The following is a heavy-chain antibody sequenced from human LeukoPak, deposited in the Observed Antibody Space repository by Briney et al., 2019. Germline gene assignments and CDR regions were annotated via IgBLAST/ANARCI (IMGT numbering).Heavy chain of an antibody. CDR1: GGSFSGYY. CDR2: INHSGST. Sequence: SETLSLTCAVYGGSFSGYYWRWLRQPPGKGVEGRGEINHSGSTNDNPSLKRRVTISVDTYKKEFSLKLSSVTAADTAVYYCARLFHDSVWSGYWFDPWGQGTLVTVSS. CDR3: ARLFHDSVWSGYWFDP. J-gene: IGHJ5*02. V-gene: IGHV4-34*01. D-gene: IGHD3-3*01.